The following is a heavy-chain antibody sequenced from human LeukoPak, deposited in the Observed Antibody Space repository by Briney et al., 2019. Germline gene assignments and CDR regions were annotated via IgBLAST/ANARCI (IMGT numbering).Heavy chain of an antibody. D-gene: IGHD1-1*01. CDR1: GYSIGRGYH. CDR3: TRDDWNPDF. J-gene: IGHJ4*02. CDR2: VHRSGST. V-gene: IGHV4-38-2*02. Sequence: SETLSLTCSVSGYSIGRGYHWGCIRQPPGKGLEWIGSVHRSGSTYYNPSLKSRVTISADTSKNQFSLKLSSVAAADTAVYYCTRDDWNPDFWGQGTLVTVSS.